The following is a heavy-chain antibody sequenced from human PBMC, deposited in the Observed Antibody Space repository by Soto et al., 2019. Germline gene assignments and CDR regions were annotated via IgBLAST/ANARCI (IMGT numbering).Heavy chain of an antibody. D-gene: IGHD2-15*01. CDR3: ARDNFSGGLTGRPYLFDY. J-gene: IGHJ4*02. CDR1: GFTFSSYV. V-gene: IGHV3-33*01. Sequence: PVGSLRLSCAASGFTFSSYVMHWFRQAPGKGLEGVAFIWYDGSNKYYADSVKGRFTISRDNSKNTLYLQMNSLRAEDTAVYYCARDNFSGGLTGRPYLFDYWGQGTLVTVSS. CDR2: IWYDGSNK.